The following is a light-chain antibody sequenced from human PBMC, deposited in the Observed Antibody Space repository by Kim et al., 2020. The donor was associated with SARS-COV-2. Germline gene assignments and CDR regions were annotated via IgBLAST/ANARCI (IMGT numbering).Light chain of an antibody. CDR1: QNIGNN. V-gene: IGKV3-15*01. Sequence: SGAPGERATRSCRASQNIGNNVAWYQQKPGQAPRLLVYGASSRATGISGRFSGSGSGTDFTLTISSLQSEDLAVYYCQQYGDWPYVFGQGTKLEIK. CDR2: GAS. CDR3: QQYGDWPYV. J-gene: IGKJ2*01.